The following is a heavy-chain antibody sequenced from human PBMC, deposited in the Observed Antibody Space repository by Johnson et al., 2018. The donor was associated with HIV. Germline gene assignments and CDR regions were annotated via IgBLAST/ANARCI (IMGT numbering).Heavy chain of an antibody. CDR2: ISYAGSNK. V-gene: IGHV3-30-3*01. D-gene: IGHD2-21*01. J-gene: IGHJ3*02. CDR1: GFTFSSYA. CDR3: ARVPEGDDDAFDI. Sequence: QVQLVESGGGVVQPGRSLRLSCAASGFTFSSYAMHWVRQAPGKGLEWVAVISYAGSNKYSVDSVTGRFTISRDNAKNSLYLQMNSLRAEDTAVYYCARVPEGDDDAFDIWGQGTMVTVSS.